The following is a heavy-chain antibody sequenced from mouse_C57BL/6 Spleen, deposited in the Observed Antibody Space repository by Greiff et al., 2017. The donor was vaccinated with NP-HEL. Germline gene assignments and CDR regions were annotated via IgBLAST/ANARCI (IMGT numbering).Heavy chain of an antibody. CDR2: IYPGDGDT. J-gene: IGHJ1*03. CDR1: GYAFSSSW. Sequence: VQLQQSGPELVKPGASVKISCKASGYAFSSSWMNWVKQRPGKGLEWIGRIYPGDGDTNYNGKFKGKATLTADKSSSTAYMQLSSLTSEDSAVYFCARGGITTVVGYFDVWGTGTTVTVSS. V-gene: IGHV1-82*01. D-gene: IGHD1-1*01. CDR3: ARGGITTVVGYFDV.